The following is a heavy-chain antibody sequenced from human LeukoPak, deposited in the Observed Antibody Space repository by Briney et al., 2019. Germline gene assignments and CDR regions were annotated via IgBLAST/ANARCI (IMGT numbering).Heavy chain of an antibody. CDR2: ISGTGGNT. V-gene: IGHV3-23*01. CDR3: ARVVDTAMVTDYYGMDV. J-gene: IGHJ6*02. D-gene: IGHD5-18*01. Sequence: GGSLRLSCAASGFTFNSYVMTWVRQAPGKGLEWVSGISGTGGNTYYADSVKGRFTISRDNSKNTLYLQMNSLRAEDTAVYYCARVVDTAMVTDYYGMDVWGQGTTVTVSS. CDR1: GFTFNSYV.